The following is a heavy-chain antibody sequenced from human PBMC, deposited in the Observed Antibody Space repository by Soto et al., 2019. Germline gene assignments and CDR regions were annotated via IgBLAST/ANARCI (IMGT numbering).Heavy chain of an antibody. J-gene: IGHJ6*02. CDR2: IYHSGST. D-gene: IGHD5-12*01. CDR1: RGSISSGGYS. CDR3: ARRRGFPYYYGMDV. Sequence: QLQLQESGSGLVKPSQTLSLTCAVSRGSISSGGYSWSWIRQPPGTGLEWIGYIYHSGSTYYNPSLKSRVTISVDRSKNQFSLKLSSVTAADTAVYYCARRRGFPYYYGMDVWGQGTTVTVSS. V-gene: IGHV4-30-2*01.